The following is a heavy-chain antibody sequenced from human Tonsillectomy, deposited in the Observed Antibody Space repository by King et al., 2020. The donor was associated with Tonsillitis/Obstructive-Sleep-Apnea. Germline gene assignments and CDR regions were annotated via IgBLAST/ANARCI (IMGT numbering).Heavy chain of an antibody. CDR2: ISSSSSDI. J-gene: IGHJ3*01. D-gene: IGHD4-17*01. Sequence: VQLVESGGGLVKPGGSLRLSCAASGFTFSSYSMNWVRQAPGKGLEWVSSISSSSSDIYYADSLKGRFTISRDNAKNSLYLQMNSLRAEDTAVYYCARDLRTTVTTTDAFDVWGQGTVVTVSS. CDR3: ARDLRTTVTTTDAFDV. CDR1: GFTFSSYS. V-gene: IGHV3-21*01.